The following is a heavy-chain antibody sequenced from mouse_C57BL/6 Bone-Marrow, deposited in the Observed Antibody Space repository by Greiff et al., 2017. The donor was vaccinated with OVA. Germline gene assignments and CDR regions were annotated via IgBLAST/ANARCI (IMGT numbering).Heavy chain of an antibody. CDR3: ARETLLLRPTHDY. J-gene: IGHJ2*01. V-gene: IGHV1-53*01. CDR2: INPSNGGT. D-gene: IGHD1-1*01. CDR1: GYTFTSYW. Sequence: QVQLKQPGTELVKPGASVKLSCKASGYTFTSYWMHWVKQRPGQGLEWIGNINPSNGGTNYNEKFKSKATLTVDKSSSTAYMQLSSLTSEDSAVYYCARETLLLRPTHDYWGQGTTLTVSS.